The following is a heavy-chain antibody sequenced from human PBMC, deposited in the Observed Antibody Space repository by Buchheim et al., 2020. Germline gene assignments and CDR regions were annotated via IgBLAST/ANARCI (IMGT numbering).Heavy chain of an antibody. CDR2: LSGTGGST. CDR1: GFTFSSYA. D-gene: IGHD4-17*01. J-gene: IGHJ4*02. V-gene: IGHV3-23*01. CDR3: AKMEGGLTVTMCPDY. Sequence: EVQLLESGGGLVQPGGSLRLSCAASGFTFSSYAMSWVRQAPGKGLEWVSTLSGTGGSTYYADSVKGRFTISRDNSKNTLYLHMNGLRAEDTAVYYCAKMEGGLTVTMCPDYWGQGTL.